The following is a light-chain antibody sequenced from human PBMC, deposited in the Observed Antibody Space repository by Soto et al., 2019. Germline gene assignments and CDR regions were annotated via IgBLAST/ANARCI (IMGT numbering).Light chain of an antibody. V-gene: IGLV3-21*01. CDR2: YDS. CDR1: NIGSKS. J-gene: IGLJ3*02. Sequence: SYELTQPPSVSVAPGKTASVACGGSNIGSKSVHWYQKKSGQAPVLVMYYDSDRPSGIPERFSGSNSGNTATLTISRVEAGDEADDYCQVWDISSGHVLFGGGTKLTVL. CDR3: QVWDISSGHVL.